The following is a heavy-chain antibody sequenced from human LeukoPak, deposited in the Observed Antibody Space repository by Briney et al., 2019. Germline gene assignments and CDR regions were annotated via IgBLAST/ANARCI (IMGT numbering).Heavy chain of an antibody. CDR1: GGSISSRSDF. CDR3: ARGVLGSRSYYMDV. V-gene: IGHV4-39*07. D-gene: IGHD3-10*01. J-gene: IGHJ6*03. CDR2: IYHKGNT. Sequence: SETLSLTCTVSGGSISSRSDFWGWIRQPPRKGLEGIGSIYHKGNTYFNPSLTSRVTISEDTSKNQFSLKLNSLTAADTAVYYCARGVLGSRSYYMDVWGKGTTVTVSS.